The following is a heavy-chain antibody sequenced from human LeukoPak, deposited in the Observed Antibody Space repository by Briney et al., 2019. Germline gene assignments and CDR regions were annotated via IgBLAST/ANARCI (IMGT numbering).Heavy chain of an antibody. J-gene: IGHJ3*02. CDR3: AKGRLAPGAFDI. CDR1: GFTFSSYG. V-gene: IGHV3-30*18. D-gene: IGHD3-3*02. Sequence: GRSLRLSCAASGFTFSSYGMHWVRRAPGKGLEWVAVISYDGSNKYYSDSVKGRFTISRDNSKNTLYLQLNSLRAEDTAVYYCAKGRLAPGAFDIWGRGTMVTVSS. CDR2: ISYDGSNK.